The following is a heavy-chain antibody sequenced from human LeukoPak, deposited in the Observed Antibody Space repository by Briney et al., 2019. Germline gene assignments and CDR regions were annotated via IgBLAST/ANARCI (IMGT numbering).Heavy chain of an antibody. Sequence: KGLEWVAAISASGSATSYADSVRGRFTISRDNSKSTTYLQMNSLRAEDTAVLYCAKDLYLRDFWSGYLDYWGQGIPVTVSS. CDR3: AKDLYLRDFWSGYLDY. CDR2: ISASGSAT. D-gene: IGHD3-3*01. J-gene: IGHJ4*02. V-gene: IGHV3-23*01.